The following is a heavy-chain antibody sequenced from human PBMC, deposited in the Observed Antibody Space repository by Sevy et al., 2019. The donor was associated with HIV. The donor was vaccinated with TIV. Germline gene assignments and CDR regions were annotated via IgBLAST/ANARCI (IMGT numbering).Heavy chain of an antibody. CDR2: ISSSSSYI. V-gene: IGHV3-21*01. Sequence: GGSLRLSCAASAFSFSTYTMNWVRQAPGKGLEWVSSISSSSSYIHYTDSVKGRFTISRDNAKNSLYLQMNSLRAEDTAVYYCARDQDYKYFDYWGQGTLVTVSS. J-gene: IGHJ4*02. CDR1: AFSFSTYT. CDR3: ARDQDYKYFDY. D-gene: IGHD4-4*01.